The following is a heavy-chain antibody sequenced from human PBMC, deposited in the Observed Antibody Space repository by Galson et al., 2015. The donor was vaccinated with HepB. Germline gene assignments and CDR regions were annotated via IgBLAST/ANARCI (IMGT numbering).Heavy chain of an antibody. CDR2: INPNSGGT. V-gene: IGHV1-2*02. J-gene: IGHJ4*02. D-gene: IGHD6-19*01. CDR1: GYTFTGYY. Sequence: SVKVSCKASGYTFTGYYMHWVRQAPGQGLEWMGWINPNSGGTNYAQKFQGRVTMTRDTSISTAYMELSRLRSDGTAVYYCARDSSGWDKPAYDYWGQGTLVTVSS. CDR3: ARDSSGWDKPAYDY.